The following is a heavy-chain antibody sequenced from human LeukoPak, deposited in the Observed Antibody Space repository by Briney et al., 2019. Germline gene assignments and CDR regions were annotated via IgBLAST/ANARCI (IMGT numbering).Heavy chain of an antibody. J-gene: IGHJ4*02. Sequence: ASVTVSCKASGYTFTSYYMHWVRQAPGQGLEWMGIINPSGGSTSYAQKFQGRVTMTRDMSTSTVYMELSSLRSEDTAVYYCARDQWMATTYFDYWGQGTLVTVSS. D-gene: IGHD5-24*01. CDR1: GYTFTSYY. CDR3: ARDQWMATTYFDY. V-gene: IGHV1-46*01. CDR2: INPSGGST.